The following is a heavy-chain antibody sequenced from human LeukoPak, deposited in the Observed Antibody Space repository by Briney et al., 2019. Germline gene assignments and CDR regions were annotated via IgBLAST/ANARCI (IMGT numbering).Heavy chain of an antibody. CDR3: AKGGPYCSTTSCAQTFDC. CDR2: ISSRGTTT. D-gene: IGHD2-2*01. J-gene: IGHJ4*02. Sequence: GGSLRPSCAASGFTFSTFSMTWVRQAPGKGLEWVSVISSRGTTTMYADSVKGRFTISRDNSKDTLYLQMNSLKAEDTALYFCAKGGPYCSTTSCAQTFDCWGQGTLVTVSP. V-gene: IGHV3-23*01. CDR1: GFTFSTFS.